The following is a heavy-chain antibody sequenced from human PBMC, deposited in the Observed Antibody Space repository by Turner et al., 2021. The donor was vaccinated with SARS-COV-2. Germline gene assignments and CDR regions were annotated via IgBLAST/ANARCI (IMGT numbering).Heavy chain of an antibody. J-gene: IGHJ4*02. CDR1: GYTSTSYD. D-gene: IGHD5-18*01. Sequence: QVPMVQSGAEVKKTGASVKVSCKASGYTSTSYDINWVRQATGQGLEWMGWMNPNSGNTGYAQKFQGRVTMTRNTSISTAYMELSSLRSEDTAVYYCARTFTAMVRVDYWGQGTLVTVSS. V-gene: IGHV1-8*01. CDR2: MNPNSGNT. CDR3: ARTFTAMVRVDY.